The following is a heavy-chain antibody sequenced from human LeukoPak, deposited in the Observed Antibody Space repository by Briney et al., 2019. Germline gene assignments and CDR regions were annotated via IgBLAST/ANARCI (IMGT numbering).Heavy chain of an antibody. V-gene: IGHV6-1*01. Sequence: SQTLSLTCAISGDSVSSNSAAWNWIRQSPSRGLEWLGRTYYRSKWYTDYAVAVKSRITINPDTSKNQFSLQLNSVTPEDTAVYYCARDPEYYYDSSGVRYYYFYMDVWGKGTTVTVSS. D-gene: IGHD3-22*01. CDR3: ARDPEYYYDSSGVRYYYFYMDV. CDR1: GDSVSSNSAA. CDR2: TYYRSKWYT. J-gene: IGHJ6*03.